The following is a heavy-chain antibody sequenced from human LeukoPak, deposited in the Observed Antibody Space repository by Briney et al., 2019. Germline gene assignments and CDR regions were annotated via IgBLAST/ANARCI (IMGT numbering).Heavy chain of an antibody. J-gene: IGHJ4*02. Sequence: SETLSLTCAVYGGSFSGYYWSWIRQPPGKGLEWIGEINHSGSTNYNPSLKSRVTISVDTSKNQFSLKLSSVTAADTAVYYCARGRFGSGYRGGYYFDYWGQGTLVTVSS. D-gene: IGHD3-22*01. CDR2: INHSGST. V-gene: IGHV4-34*01. CDR3: ARGRFGSGYRGGYYFDY. CDR1: GGSFSGYY.